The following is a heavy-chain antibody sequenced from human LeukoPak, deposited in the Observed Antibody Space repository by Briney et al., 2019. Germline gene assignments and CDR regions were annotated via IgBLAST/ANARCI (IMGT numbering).Heavy chain of an antibody. J-gene: IGHJ4*02. V-gene: IGHV4-59*01. CDR3: ARTSWFGSYYFDY. CDR1: GGSISSYH. D-gene: IGHD3-10*01. Sequence: SETLSLTCTVSGGSISSYHWSWIRQPPGKGLEWIGYMYYSGRTNYNPSLKSRVTILADTSKNQFSLKLSSVTAADTAVYYCARTSWFGSYYFDYWGQGTLVSVSS. CDR2: MYYSGRT.